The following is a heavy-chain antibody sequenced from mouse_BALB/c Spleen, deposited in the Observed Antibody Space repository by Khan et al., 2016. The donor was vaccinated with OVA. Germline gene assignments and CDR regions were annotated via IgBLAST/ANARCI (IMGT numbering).Heavy chain of an antibody. Sequence: EVQLQESGPGLVKPSQSLSLTCTVTGYSITSDYAWKWIRQFPGNKLEWMGYISYSDNTSYNPSLKSRISITRDTSKNQFFLQLNSVTTEDTATYYCARMKHNYGYWYFDVWGAGTPVTVPS. V-gene: IGHV3-2*02. J-gene: IGHJ1*01. CDR1: GYSITSDYA. D-gene: IGHD1-2*01. CDR3: ARMKHNYGYWYFDV. CDR2: ISYSDNT.